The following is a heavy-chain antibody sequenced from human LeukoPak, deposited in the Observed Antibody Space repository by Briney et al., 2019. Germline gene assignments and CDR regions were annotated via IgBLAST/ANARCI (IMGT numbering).Heavy chain of an antibody. J-gene: IGHJ6*03. Sequence: SETLSLTCAVSDYSMSSGYYWGWIRQPPGKGLEWIGCIYHSGRAFYNPSLKSRVTISVDTSKNQFSLKLSSVTAADTAVYYCARQGGSSSPYYYSYMDVWGKGTTVTVSS. V-gene: IGHV4-38-2*01. CDR3: ARQGGSSSPYYYSYMDV. CDR2: IYHSGRA. D-gene: IGHD6-13*01. CDR1: DYSMSSGYY.